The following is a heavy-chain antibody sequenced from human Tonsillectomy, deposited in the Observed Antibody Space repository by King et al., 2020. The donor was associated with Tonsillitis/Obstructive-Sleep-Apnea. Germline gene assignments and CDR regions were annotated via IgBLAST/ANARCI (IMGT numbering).Heavy chain of an antibody. Sequence: TLKESGPTLVKPTQTLTLTCTFSGFSLSTSGVGVGWIRQPPGKALEWLALIYWDDDKRYSPSLKSRLTITKDTSKNQVVLTMTNMDPVETATYYCAQYCSGGSCYTPKWFDPWGQGTLVTVSS. D-gene: IGHD2-15*01. CDR2: IYWDDDK. CDR1: GFSLSTSGVG. V-gene: IGHV2-5*02. J-gene: IGHJ5*02. CDR3: AQYCSGGSCYTPKWFDP.